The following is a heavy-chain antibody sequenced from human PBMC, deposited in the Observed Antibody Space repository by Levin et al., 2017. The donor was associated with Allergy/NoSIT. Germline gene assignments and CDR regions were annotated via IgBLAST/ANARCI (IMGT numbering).Heavy chain of an antibody. J-gene: IGHJ4*02. Sequence: GGSLRLSCTGSGFTFGDYAMSWVRQAPGKGLEWVGFIRNKAHGGTTEYAAYVKGRLTISRDDSKSIAYLQMNSLKTEDTAVYFCARGGPPNYDYNWGSYRDGYFDYWGQGTLVTVSS. CDR3: ARGGPPNYDYNWGSYRDGYFDY. CDR2: IRNKAHGGTT. D-gene: IGHD3-16*02. V-gene: IGHV3-49*04. CDR1: GFTFGDYA.